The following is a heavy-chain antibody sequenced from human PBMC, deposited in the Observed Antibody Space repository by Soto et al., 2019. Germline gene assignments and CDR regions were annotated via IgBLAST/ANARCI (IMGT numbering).Heavy chain of an antibody. Sequence: SETLSLTWSVSGGSIRSSSYYWGWIRKTPGKGLEWIGSIYYSGSTYYNPSLKSRVTISVDTSKNQFSLKLSSVTAADTAFYYCASTTLVHYYYVMDVWVQGTTVTVSS. CDR1: GGSIRSSSYY. D-gene: IGHD1-26*01. CDR3: ASTTLVHYYYVMDV. J-gene: IGHJ6*02. CDR2: IYYSGST. V-gene: IGHV4-39*01.